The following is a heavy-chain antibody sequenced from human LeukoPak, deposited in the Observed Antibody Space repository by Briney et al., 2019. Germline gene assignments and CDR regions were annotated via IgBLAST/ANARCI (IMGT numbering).Heavy chain of an antibody. CDR3: ATGDTYYYDSSGTLGPFYYYGMDV. CDR2: IIPIFGTA. V-gene: IGHV1-69*13. Sequence: SVKVSCKASGGTFSSYAISWVRQAPGQGLEWMGGIIPIFGTANYAQKFQGRVTITADESTSTAYMELSSLRSEDTAAYYCATGDTYYYDSSGTLGPFYYYGMDVWGQGTTVTVSS. CDR1: GGTFSSYA. J-gene: IGHJ6*02. D-gene: IGHD3-22*01.